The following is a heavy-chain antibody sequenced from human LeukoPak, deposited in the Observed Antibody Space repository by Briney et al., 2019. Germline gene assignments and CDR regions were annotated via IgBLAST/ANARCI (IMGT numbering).Heavy chain of an antibody. CDR2: IIPIFGTA. V-gene: IGHV1-69*05. J-gene: IGHJ5*02. CDR3: ARDHRPTIFGVVTGPVPFDP. Sequence: SVKVSCKASGGTFSSYAISWVRQAPGQGLEWMGGIIPIFGTANYAQKFQGRVTITTDESTSTAYMELSSPRSEDTAVYYCARDHRPTIFGVVTGPVPFDPWGQGTLVTVSS. D-gene: IGHD3-3*01. CDR1: GGTFSSYA.